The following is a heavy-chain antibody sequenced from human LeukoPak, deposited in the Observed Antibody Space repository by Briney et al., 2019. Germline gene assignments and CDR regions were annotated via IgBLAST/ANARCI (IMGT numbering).Heavy chain of an antibody. CDR2: IYTSGRT. Sequence: PSEALSLTCTVSGGSISSYYWSWLRQPAGKGLEWIGRIYTSGRTKYNPSLKSRVTMSVDTSKNQFSLKLSSVTAADTAVYYCARDLGFWSVYFDYWGQGTLVTVSS. J-gene: IGHJ4*02. V-gene: IGHV4-4*07. D-gene: IGHD3-3*01. CDR1: GGSISSYY. CDR3: ARDLGFWSVYFDY.